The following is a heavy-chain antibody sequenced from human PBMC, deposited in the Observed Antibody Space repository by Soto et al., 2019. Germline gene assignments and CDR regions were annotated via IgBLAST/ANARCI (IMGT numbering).Heavy chain of an antibody. D-gene: IGHD7-27*01. CDR2: IYKSATT. J-gene: IGHJ5*01. CDR3: ARGRYCLTGRCFPNWFDS. V-gene: IGHV4-30-4*01. Sequence: SETLSLTCSVSGDSISNLDYFWAWIRQPPGQALEYIGYIYKSATTYYNPSFESRVAIPVDTSKSQFSPNVTSVTPADTAVYFCARGRYCLTGRCFPNWFDSWGQGALVT. CDR1: GDSISNLDYF.